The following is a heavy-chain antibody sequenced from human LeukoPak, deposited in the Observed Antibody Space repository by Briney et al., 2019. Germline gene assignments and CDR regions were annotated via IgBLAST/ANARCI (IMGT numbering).Heavy chain of an antibody. CDR3: ARIAADYYDMSGSKQGAFDI. D-gene: IGHD3-22*01. V-gene: IGHV4-61*02. J-gene: IGHJ3*02. Sequence: SQTLSLTCNVSGDSISSGSFYWSWIRQPAGKGLEWIGRIYTSGITKYKPSLKSRVTISVDMSKNHLSLKLSSVTAADTAVYYCARIAADYYDMSGSKQGAFDIWGQGTLVTISS. CDR1: GDSISSGSFY. CDR2: IYTSGIT.